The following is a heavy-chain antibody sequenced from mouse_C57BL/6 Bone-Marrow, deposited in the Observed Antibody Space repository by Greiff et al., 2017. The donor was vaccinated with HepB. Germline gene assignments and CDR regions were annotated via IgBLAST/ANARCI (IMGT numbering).Heavy chain of an antibody. CDR1: GFTFSDAW. Sequence: EVKVEESGGGLVQPGGSMKLSCAASGFTFSDAWMDWVRQSPEKGLEWVAEIRNKANNHATYYAESVKGRFTISRDDSKSSVYLQMNSLRAEDTGIYYCTRGGGNYGGDAMDYWGQGTSVTVSS. D-gene: IGHD2-1*01. J-gene: IGHJ4*01. CDR3: TRGGGNYGGDAMDY. CDR2: IRNKANNHAT. V-gene: IGHV6-6*01.